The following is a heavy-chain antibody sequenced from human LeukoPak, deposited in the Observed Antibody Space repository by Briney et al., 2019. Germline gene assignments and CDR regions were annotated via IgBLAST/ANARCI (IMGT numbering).Heavy chain of an antibody. CDR2: ISSSSSTI. CDR3: AKDQRSTVTTPFDI. J-gene: IGHJ3*02. D-gene: IGHD4-17*01. CDR1: GFTFSGYS. V-gene: IGHV3-48*02. Sequence: GGSLRLSCAASGFTFSGYSMNWVRQAPGKGLEWVSYISSSSSTIYYADSVKGRFTISRDNAKNSLYLQMNSLRDEDTAVYYCAKDQRSTVTTPFDIWGQGTMVTVSS.